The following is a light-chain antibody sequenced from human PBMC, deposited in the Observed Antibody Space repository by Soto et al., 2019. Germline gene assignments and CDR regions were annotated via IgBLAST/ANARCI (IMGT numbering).Light chain of an antibody. Sequence: QSVLTQPRSVSGSPGQSVTISCTGTSSDVGSYNYVSWYQQHPGKAPKLMIYTVTKRPSGVPDRFSGPKSDNTASLTISGLQADDEADYYCCSYAGSSSYVFGTGTKVTVL. CDR2: TVT. J-gene: IGLJ1*01. CDR1: SSDVGSYNY. V-gene: IGLV2-11*01. CDR3: CSYAGSSSYV.